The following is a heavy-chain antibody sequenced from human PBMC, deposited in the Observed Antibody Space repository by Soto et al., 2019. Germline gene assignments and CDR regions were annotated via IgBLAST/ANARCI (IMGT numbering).Heavy chain of an antibody. CDR3: ARVGVQFDWFDP. CDR1: GYTFTSYG. D-gene: IGHD3-3*01. J-gene: IGHJ5*02. Sequence: ASVKVSCKASGYTFTSYGISWVRQAPGQGLEWMGWISAYNGNTNYAQELQGRVTMATDTSTSTAYMELRSLRSDDTAVYYCARVGVQFDWFDPWGQGTLVTVSS. CDR2: ISAYNGNT. V-gene: IGHV1-18*01.